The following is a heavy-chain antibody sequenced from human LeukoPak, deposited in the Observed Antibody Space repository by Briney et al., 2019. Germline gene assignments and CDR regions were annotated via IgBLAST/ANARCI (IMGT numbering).Heavy chain of an antibody. J-gene: IGHJ6*03. D-gene: IGHD1-14*01. V-gene: IGHV3-48*03. CDR1: GFTFSSYE. CDR3: ARGAADRTTYYYYIDV. Sequence: GGSLRLSCAASGFTFSSYEMNWVRQAPGKGLEWVSYISSSGSTIYYADSVKGRFTISRDNAKNSLYLQMNSLRAEDTAVYYCARGAADRTTYYYYIDVWGNGTAVTVSS. CDR2: ISSSGSTI.